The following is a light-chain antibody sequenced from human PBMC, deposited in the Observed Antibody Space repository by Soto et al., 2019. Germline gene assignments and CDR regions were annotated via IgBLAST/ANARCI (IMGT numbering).Light chain of an antibody. CDR2: DDN. CDR3: GSWDSSVRAYG. J-gene: IGLJ1*01. CDR1: SSNIGGNS. Sequence: VLTQPPSVSAAPGQKVTISCSGSSSNIGGNSVSWYQQLPGTAPKLLIYDDNKRPSGIPDRFSGSKSGTSATLGITGFQTGDEADYYCGSWDSSVRAYGFGTGTKIT. V-gene: IGLV1-51*01.